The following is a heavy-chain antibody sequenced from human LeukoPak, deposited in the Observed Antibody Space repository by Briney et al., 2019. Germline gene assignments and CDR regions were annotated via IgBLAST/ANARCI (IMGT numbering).Heavy chain of an antibody. CDR2: INHSGST. J-gene: IGHJ5*02. CDR1: GFTFSAYA. D-gene: IGHD2-2*02. Sequence: GSLRLSCAASGFTFSAYAISWVRQPPGKGLEWIGEINHSGSTNYNPSLKSRVTISVDTSKNQFSLKLSSVTAADTAVYYCAREGYCSSTSCYTAGSFDPWGQGTLVTVSS. CDR3: AREGYCSSTSCYTAGSFDP. V-gene: IGHV4-34*01.